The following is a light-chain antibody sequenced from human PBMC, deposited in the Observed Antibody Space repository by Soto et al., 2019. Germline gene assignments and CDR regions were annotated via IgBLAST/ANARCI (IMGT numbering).Light chain of an antibody. CDR1: QSINKW. CDR2: EAS. Sequence: DSQRTQSPSTLSASVGDRVTITGRASQSINKWLAWFQQRPGEAPKVLICEASNLERGVPSRFSGSGSGTEFTLTISSLQPDDFATYYCQQYSTFPVPFGQGTRPAIK. J-gene: IGKJ5*01. V-gene: IGKV1-5*03. CDR3: QQYSTFPVP.